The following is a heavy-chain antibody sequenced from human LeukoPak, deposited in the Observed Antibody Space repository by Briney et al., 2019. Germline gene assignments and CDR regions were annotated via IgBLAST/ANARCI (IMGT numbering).Heavy chain of an antibody. CDR3: ARDIVMMTAFQDY. CDR2: ISYDGSNK. CDR1: GFTFSSYS. V-gene: IGHV3-30*03. Sequence: PGGSLRLSCAASGFTFSSYSMNWVRQAPGKGLEWVAVISYDGSNKYYADSVKGRFTISRDNAKKSLYLQMNSLRSEDTAVYFCARDIVMMTAFQDYWGQGTLVTVSS. D-gene: IGHD2-21*02. J-gene: IGHJ4*02.